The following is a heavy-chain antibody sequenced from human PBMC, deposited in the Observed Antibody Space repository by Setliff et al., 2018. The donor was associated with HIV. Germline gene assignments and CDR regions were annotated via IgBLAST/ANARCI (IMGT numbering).Heavy chain of an antibody. CDR2: ISGSGIGS. Sequence: PGGSLRLSCAASGFTFSRYAMTWVRQAPGKGLEWVSAISGSGIGSYYPDSVKGRFTISRDNSKNTLFLQMNSLRVEDTAVYYCATDCAVVGGTGSLDSWGQGTLVTVSS. CDR1: GFTFSRYA. CDR3: ATDCAVVGGTGSLDS. V-gene: IGHV3-23*01. J-gene: IGHJ4*02. D-gene: IGHD1-26*01.